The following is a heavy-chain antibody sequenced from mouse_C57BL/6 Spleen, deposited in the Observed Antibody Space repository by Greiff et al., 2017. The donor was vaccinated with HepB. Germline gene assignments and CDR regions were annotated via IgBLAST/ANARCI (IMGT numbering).Heavy chain of an antibody. CDR1: GFTFTDYY. CDR2: IRNKANGYTT. V-gene: IGHV7-3*01. Sequence: DVKLVESGGGLVQPGGSLSLSCAASGFTFTDYYMSWVRQPPGKALEWLGFIRNKANGYTTEYSASVKGRFTISRDNSQSILYLQMNALRAEDSATYYCARYLFYDYDHFDVWGTGTTVTVSS. CDR3: ARYLFYDYDHFDV. J-gene: IGHJ1*03. D-gene: IGHD2-4*01.